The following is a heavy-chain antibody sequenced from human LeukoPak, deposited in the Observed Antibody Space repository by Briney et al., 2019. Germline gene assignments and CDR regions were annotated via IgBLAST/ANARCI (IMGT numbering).Heavy chain of an antibody. CDR1: GFTFSSYW. Sequence: PGGSLRLSXAASGFTFSSYWMSWVRQAPGKGLEWVANIKQDGSEKYYVDSVKGRFTISRDNAKNSLYLQMNSLRAEDTAVYYCARGPRYSSSSPYYYYYMDVWGKGTTVTVSS. J-gene: IGHJ6*03. D-gene: IGHD6-6*01. CDR3: ARGPRYSSSSPYYYYYMDV. CDR2: IKQDGSEK. V-gene: IGHV3-7*01.